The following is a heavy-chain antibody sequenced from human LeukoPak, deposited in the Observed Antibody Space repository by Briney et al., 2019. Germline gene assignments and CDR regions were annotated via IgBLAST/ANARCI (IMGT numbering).Heavy chain of an antibody. CDR3: ARDRWLQLRITYYFDY. J-gene: IGHJ4*02. CDR2: ISYDGSNK. V-gene: IGHV3-30-3*01. Sequence: GGSLRLSCAASGFTFSSYAMHWVSQAPGKGLEWVAVISYDGSNKYYADSVKGRFTISRDNSKNTLYLQMNSLRAEDTAVYYCARDRWLQLRITYYFDYWGQGTLVTVSS. D-gene: IGHD5-24*01. CDR1: GFTFSSYA.